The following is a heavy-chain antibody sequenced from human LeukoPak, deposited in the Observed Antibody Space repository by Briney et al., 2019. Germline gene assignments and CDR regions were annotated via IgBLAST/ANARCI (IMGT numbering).Heavy chain of an antibody. CDR2: IYPGDSDT. J-gene: IGHJ4*02. CDR1: GCSFTSYW. Sequence: AGSLQISCKGSGCSFTSYWMGWVRPLPAKGLAWMGMIYPGDSDTRYSPSFEGQVTISADKSLSTTYLQWSSLKASNTAMYYCARGSGSYHTAYMNWGQGSPVTVSS. V-gene: IGHV5-51*01. D-gene: IGHD1-26*01. CDR3: ARGSGSYHTAYMN.